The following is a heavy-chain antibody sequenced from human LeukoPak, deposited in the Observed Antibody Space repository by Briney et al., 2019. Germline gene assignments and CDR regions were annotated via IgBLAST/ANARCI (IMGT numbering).Heavy chain of an antibody. CDR1: AFTFSSYW. D-gene: IGHD3-16*01. V-gene: IGHV3-7*03. CDR2: INHNGNAN. CDR3: ARGGGLDV. Sequence: GGSLRLSCAASAFTFSSYWMNWARQAPGKGLEWVASINHNGNANYYVDSVKGRFTTSRDNAKNSLYLQMSNLRAEDTAVYFCARGGGLDVWGEGATVTVSS. J-gene: IGHJ6*04.